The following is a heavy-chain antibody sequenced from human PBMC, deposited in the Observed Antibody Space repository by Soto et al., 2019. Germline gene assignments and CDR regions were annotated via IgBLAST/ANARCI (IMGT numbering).Heavy chain of an antibody. J-gene: IGHJ4*02. CDR1: GFTFRSYG. D-gene: IGHD3-3*01. CDR3: AKDGFGGAIDY. V-gene: IGHV3-23*01. CDR2: ISGSGTNM. Sequence: EVLLLESGGGLAQPGGSLRLSCAASGFTFRSYGMHWVRQPPGGGLEWVATISGSGTNMYHEPSVEGRFTISRDNSQNTLCLKMNSLRVEDAARFYGAKDGFGGAIDYWGQGPLVTV.